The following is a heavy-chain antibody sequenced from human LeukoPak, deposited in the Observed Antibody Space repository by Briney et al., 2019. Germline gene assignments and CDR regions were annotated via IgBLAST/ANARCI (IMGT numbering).Heavy chain of an antibody. CDR3: ARGPVVPAASPGPYHYYYMDV. CDR1: GGSISSYY. CDR2: IYTSGST. V-gene: IGHV4-4*09. J-gene: IGHJ6*03. Sequence: PSETLSLTCTVSGGSISSYYWSWIRQPPGKGLEWIGYIYTSGSTNYNPSLKSRVTISVDTSKNQFSLRLSSVTAADTAVYYCARGPVVPAASPGPYHYYYMDVWGKGTTVTVSS. D-gene: IGHD2-2*01.